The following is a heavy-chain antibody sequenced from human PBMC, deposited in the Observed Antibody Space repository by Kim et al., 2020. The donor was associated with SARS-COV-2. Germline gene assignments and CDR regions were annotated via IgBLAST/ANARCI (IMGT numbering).Heavy chain of an antibody. CDR1: GYTFTSYY. Sequence: ASVKVSCKASGYTFTSYYMHWVRQAPGQGLEWMGIINPSGGSTSYAQKFQGRVTMTRDTSTSTVYMELSSLRSEDTAVYYCARDWVGATPYYGMDVWGQGTTVTVSS. D-gene: IGHD1-26*01. V-gene: IGHV1-46*01. CDR3: ARDWVGATPYYGMDV. J-gene: IGHJ6*02. CDR2: INPSGGST.